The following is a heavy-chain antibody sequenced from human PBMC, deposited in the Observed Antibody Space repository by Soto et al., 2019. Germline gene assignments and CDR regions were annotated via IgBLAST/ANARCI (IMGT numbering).Heavy chain of an antibody. J-gene: IGHJ5*02. CDR1: GGSISSYY. CDR2: IYYSGST. V-gene: IGHV4-59*01. D-gene: IGHD6-19*01. Sequence: SETLSLTCTVSGGSISSYYWSWLREPPGKGLECIVYIYYSGSTNYNHSLTSRVTISVDTSNNQFSLKLSSVNAASPAAYYSARGLLPSRGWYFRDNWFATLGQGSLVTV. CDR3: ARGLLPSRGWYFRDNWFAT.